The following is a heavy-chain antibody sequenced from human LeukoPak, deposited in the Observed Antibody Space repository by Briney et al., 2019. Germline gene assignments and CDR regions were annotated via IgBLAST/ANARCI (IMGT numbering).Heavy chain of an antibody. V-gene: IGHV1-18*01. CDR2: ISGYNGDT. CDR3: ARSGITVMYKGLSDY. D-gene: IGHD2-8*02. CDR1: GYTFTSYG. J-gene: IGHJ4*02. Sequence: ASVKVPCKASGYTFTSYGITWVRQAPGQGLEWMGWISGYNGDTKYAQKFQGRVTMTTDTSTTTAYMEVRSLRSDDTAVYYCARSGITVMYKGLSDYWGQGTLVTVAS.